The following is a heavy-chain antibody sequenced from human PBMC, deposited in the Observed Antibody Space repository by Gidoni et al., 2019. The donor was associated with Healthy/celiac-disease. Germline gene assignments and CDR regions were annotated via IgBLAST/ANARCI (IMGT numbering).Heavy chain of an antibody. V-gene: IGHV3-53*01. CDR2: IYSGGST. CDR3: ARELKLGTGGVVDY. J-gene: IGHJ4*02. Sequence: EVQLVESGGGLIQPGGSLRLSCAASGFTVSSNYMSWVRQAPGKGLEWVSVIYSGGSTYYSDSVKGRFTISRDNSKNTLYLKMNSLRAEDTAVYYCARELKLGTGGVVDYWGQGTLVTVSS. CDR1: GFTVSSNY. D-gene: IGHD7-27*01.